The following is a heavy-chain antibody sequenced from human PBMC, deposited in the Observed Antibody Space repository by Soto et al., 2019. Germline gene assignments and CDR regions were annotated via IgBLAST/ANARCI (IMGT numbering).Heavy chain of an antibody. CDR1: GGSFGNSA. Sequence: QVQLVQSGAEVKKPGSSVKVSCKASGGSFGNSASNWVRQTPGQGLEWLGVFIPVYRTLNYAQTFQGRVTSTADESTGTAYMTLSSLASDDTAVYYCATGVIWIGYFTVDSWGQGTRVNVAS. V-gene: IGHV1-69*01. CDR2: FIPVYRTL. D-gene: IGHD3-3*01. J-gene: IGHJ4*02. CDR3: ATGVIWIGYFTVDS.